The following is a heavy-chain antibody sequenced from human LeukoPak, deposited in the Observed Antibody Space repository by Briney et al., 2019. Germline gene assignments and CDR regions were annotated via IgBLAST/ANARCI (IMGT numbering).Heavy chain of an antibody. CDR3: ARQGGGIPFAGYLYYFDY. V-gene: IGHV4-34*01. CDR2: INHSGST. Sequence: SETLSLTCAVYGGSFSGYYWSWIRQPPGKGLEWIGEINHSGSTNYNPSLKSRVTISVDTSKNQFSLKLSSVTAADTAVYYCARQGGGIPFAGYLYYFDYWGQGTLVTVSS. D-gene: IGHD3-16*01. J-gene: IGHJ4*02. CDR1: GGSFSGYY.